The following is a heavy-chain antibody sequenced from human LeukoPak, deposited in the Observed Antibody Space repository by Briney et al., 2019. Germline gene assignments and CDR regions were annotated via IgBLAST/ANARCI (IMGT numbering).Heavy chain of an antibody. Sequence: SQTLSLTCAISGDNVSSSSTAWNWVRQSPSRGLEWLGRTYYRSKWYNDYAVSLKSRITINPDTSKNQFSLHLNSVTPEGTAVYYCARGLKFPYYFGMDVWGQGTTVTVSS. D-gene: IGHD3-22*01. J-gene: IGHJ6*02. CDR2: TYYRSKWYN. CDR1: GDNVSSSSTA. CDR3: ARGLKFPYYFGMDV. V-gene: IGHV6-1*01.